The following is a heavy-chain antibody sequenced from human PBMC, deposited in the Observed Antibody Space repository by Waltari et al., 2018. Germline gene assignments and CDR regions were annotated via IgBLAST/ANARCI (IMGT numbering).Heavy chain of an antibody. D-gene: IGHD1-26*01. CDR2: ISSTVNR. J-gene: IGHJ3*02. CDR3: ARGDKGGSGAYYAFDI. V-gene: IGHV4-30-4*08. CDR1: GDSITNAEYS. Sequence: QVQLQESGPGLVKPSLTLSRTCTVSGDSITNAEYSWNWFRHSPGEGLEWIGYISSTVNRVYKPSLKSRLTISLDTSKSHVSLNLSSVTAADTAVYYCARGDKGGSGAYYAFDIWGQGTNVTVSS.